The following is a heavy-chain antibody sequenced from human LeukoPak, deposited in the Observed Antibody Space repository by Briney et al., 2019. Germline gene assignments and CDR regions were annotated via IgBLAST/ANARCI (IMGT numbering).Heavy chain of an antibody. CDR2: IYHSGST. J-gene: IGHJ4*02. V-gene: IGHV4-38-2*01. Sequence: PSETLSLACAVSGYSISSGYYWGWIRQPPGKGLEWIGSIYHSGSTYYNPSLKSRVTISVDTPKNQFSLKLSSVTAADTAVYYCARGGYDILTGFDYWGQGTLVTVSS. CDR3: ARGGYDILTGFDY. D-gene: IGHD3-9*01. CDR1: GYSISSGYY.